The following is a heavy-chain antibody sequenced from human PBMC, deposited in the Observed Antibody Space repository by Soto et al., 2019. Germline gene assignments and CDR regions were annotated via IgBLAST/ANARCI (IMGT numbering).Heavy chain of an antibody. CDR3: ARDPATSD. Sequence: PGGSLRLSCAASGFTLSNFYISWVRQAPGKGLEWLGNIKGDGSDAHYVDSVKGRFTISRDNAGNSIYLQMNNLRAEDTAMYYCARDPATSDWGQGTLVTVSS. V-gene: IGHV3-7*03. J-gene: IGHJ4*02. CDR1: GFTLSNFY. CDR2: IKGDGSDA.